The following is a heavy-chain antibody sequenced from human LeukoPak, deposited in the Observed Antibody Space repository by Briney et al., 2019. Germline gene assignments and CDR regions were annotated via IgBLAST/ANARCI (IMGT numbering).Heavy chain of an antibody. Sequence: TLSLTCTVSGGSISSGDYYWSWIRQPPGKGLEWIGYIYYSGSTYYNPSLKSRVTISVDTSKNQFSLKLSSVTAADTAVYYCARARYYYDSSGFDYWGQGTLVTVSS. CDR2: IYYSGST. CDR3: ARARYYYDSSGFDY. J-gene: IGHJ4*02. V-gene: IGHV4-30-4*08. D-gene: IGHD3-22*01. CDR1: GGSISSGDYY.